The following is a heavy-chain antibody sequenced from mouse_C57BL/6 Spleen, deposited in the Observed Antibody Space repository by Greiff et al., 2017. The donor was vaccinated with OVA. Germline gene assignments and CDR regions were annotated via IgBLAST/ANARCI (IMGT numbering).Heavy chain of an antibody. CDR3: ARERYGKEAMDY. Sequence: VQLQESGPELVKPGASVKISCKASGYAFSSSWMNWVKQRPGKGLEWIGRIYPGDGDTNYNGKFKGKATLTADKSSSTAYMQLSSLTSEDSAVYFCARERYGKEAMDYWGQGTSVTVSS. J-gene: IGHJ4*01. CDR1: GYAFSSSW. D-gene: IGHD2-10*02. V-gene: IGHV1-82*01. CDR2: IYPGDGDT.